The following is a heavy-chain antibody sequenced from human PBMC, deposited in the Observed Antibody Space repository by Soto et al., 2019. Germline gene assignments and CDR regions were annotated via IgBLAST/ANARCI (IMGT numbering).Heavy chain of an antibody. V-gene: IGHV4-30-2*01. CDR2: IYHSGST. J-gene: IGHJ3*01. Sequence: PSETLSLTCAVSGGSISSGGYSWSWIRQPPGKGLEWIGYIYHSGSTYYNPSLKSRVTISVDRSKNQFSLRLTSVTAADTAVYYCARGEPGSYPRTFDLWGQGTMVTVSS. D-gene: IGHD3-16*02. CDR1: GGSISSGGYS. CDR3: ARGEPGSYPRTFDL.